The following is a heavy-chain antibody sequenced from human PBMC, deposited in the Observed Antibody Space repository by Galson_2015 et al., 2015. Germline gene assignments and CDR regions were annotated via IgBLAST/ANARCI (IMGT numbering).Heavy chain of an antibody. CDR3: AKHGHSGTYSQHDWD. V-gene: IGHV3-23*01. CDR2: GSDNT. D-gene: IGHD1-26*01. Sequence: GSDNTYYTHSVRGRFTISRDNSKNTLYLQMNSLRAEDTAVYYCAKHGHSGTYSQHDWDWGQGTLVTVSS. J-gene: IGHJ4*02.